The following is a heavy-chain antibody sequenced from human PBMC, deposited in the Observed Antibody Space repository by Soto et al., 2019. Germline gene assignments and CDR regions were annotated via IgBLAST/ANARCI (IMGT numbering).Heavy chain of an antibody. Sequence: SRTLSLTCAICGDSVSNNGATWNWIRQSPSRGLEWLGRAYYRSRWQYDYATSVRSRITINPDTSKNQFSLQLSSVTPEDTAVYYCERDPPDFHSGFASRGQGALVIVSS. CDR1: GDSVSNNGAT. D-gene: IGHD1-26*01. CDR3: ERDPPDFHSGFAS. V-gene: IGHV6-1*01. CDR2: AYYRSRWQY. J-gene: IGHJ1*01.